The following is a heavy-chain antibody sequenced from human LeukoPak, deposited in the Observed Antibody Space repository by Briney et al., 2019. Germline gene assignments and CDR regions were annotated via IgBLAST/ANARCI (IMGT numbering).Heavy chain of an antibody. V-gene: IGHV3-48*04. D-gene: IGHD1-26*01. J-gene: IGHJ5*02. CDR1: GFTFSSYA. CDR2: ISSSGSTI. CDR3: ARGGSNFGGWFDP. Sequence: GGSLRLSCAASGFTFSSYAMNWVRQAPGKGLEWVSYISSSGSTIYYADSVKGRFTISRDNAKNSLYLQMNSLRAEDTAVYYCARGGSNFGGWFDPWGQGTLVSVSS.